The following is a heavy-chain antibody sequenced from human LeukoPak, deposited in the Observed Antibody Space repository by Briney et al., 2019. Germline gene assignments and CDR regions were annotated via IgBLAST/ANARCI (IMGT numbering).Heavy chain of an antibody. J-gene: IGHJ4*02. CDR2: ISYDGSNK. Sequence: GGSLRLSCAASGFTFSSYAMHWVRQAPGKGLEWVAVISYDGSNKYYADSVKGRFTISRDNSKNTLYLQMNSLRAEDTAVYYCARAPIETHFDYWGQGTLVTVSS. CDR3: ARAPIETHFDY. CDR1: GFTFSSYA. V-gene: IGHV3-30-3*01. D-gene: IGHD5-24*01.